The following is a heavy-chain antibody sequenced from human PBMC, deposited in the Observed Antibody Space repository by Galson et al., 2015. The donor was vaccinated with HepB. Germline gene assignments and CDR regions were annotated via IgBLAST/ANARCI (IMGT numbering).Heavy chain of an antibody. Sequence: SLRLSCAASGFTFSSYAMHWVRQAPGKGLEWVAVISYDGSNKYYADSVKGRFTISRDNSKNTLYLQMNSLRAEDTAVYYCARDRSVPLGYDILTGYSFDIWGQGTMVTVSS. D-gene: IGHD3-9*01. CDR3: ARDRSVPLGYDILTGYSFDI. V-gene: IGHV3-30*04. CDR2: ISYDGSNK. CDR1: GFTFSSYA. J-gene: IGHJ3*02.